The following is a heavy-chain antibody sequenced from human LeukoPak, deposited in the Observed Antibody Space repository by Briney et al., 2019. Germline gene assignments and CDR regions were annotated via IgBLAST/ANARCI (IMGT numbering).Heavy chain of an antibody. CDR2: IYYSGST. V-gene: IGHV4-39*02. D-gene: IGHD2-15*01. CDR1: GGSISSSCYY. J-gene: IGHJ4*02. CDR3: ARRRYCSGGSCYPPDY. Sequence: PSETLSLTCTVSGGSISSSCYYWGWIRQPPGKGLDWLGSIYYSGSTYYNPSLKAPFTISAATSKNYFSLTLSSLTAAATTVYYCARRRYCSGGSCYPPDYWGQRTLVTVSS.